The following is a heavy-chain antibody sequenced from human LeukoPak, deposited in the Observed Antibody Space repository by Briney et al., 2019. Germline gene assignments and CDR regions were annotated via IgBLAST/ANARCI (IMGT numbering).Heavy chain of an antibody. CDR1: GYSFTSYW. D-gene: IGHD6-19*01. V-gene: IGHV5-51*01. CDR3: ARPLRYSRGWPPVGY. Sequence: GESLKISCKGSGYSFTSYWIGWVRQMPGKGLEWMGIIYPGDSETRYSPSFQGQVTISADKSIRIAYLQWSSLKASDTAMYYCARPLRYSRGWPPVGYWGQGTLVTVSS. CDR2: IYPGDSET. J-gene: IGHJ4*02.